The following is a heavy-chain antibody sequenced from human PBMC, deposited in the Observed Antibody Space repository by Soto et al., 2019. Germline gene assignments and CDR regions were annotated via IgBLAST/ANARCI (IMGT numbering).Heavy chain of an antibody. J-gene: IGHJ6*02. CDR3: VILAGQLLLCGIDF. D-gene: IGHD2-15*01. V-gene: IGHV3-64D*06. Sequence: GGSLRLSCSASGFTFSSYAMHWVRQAPGKGLEYISAISSNGGSTYYADSVKGRFTISRDNSKNTLYLQMSSLRAEDTAVYYCVILAGQLLLCGIDFWGQGTTVTVSS. CDR1: GFTFSSYA. CDR2: ISSNGGST.